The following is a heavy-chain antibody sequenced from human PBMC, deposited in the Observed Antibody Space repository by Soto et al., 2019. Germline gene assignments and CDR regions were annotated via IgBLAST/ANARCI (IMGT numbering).Heavy chain of an antibody. CDR2: IIPIFGTR. CDR3: ARDGSDYSTSGHYDP. V-gene: IGHV1-69*13. Sequence: SVKVSCKVTGGTHSSYAITWVRQAPGQGLEWMGGIIPIFGTRDYAQKFQGRVTITADPSTSTAYLELSGLTSDDTAVYYCARDGSDYSTSGHYDPWGQGTLVTVSS. CDR1: GGTHSSYA. D-gene: IGHD3-22*01. J-gene: IGHJ5*02.